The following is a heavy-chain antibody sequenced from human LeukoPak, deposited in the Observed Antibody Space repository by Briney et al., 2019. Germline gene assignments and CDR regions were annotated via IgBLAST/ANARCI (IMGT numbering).Heavy chain of an antibody. CDR2: ISYDGSNK. CDR3: AKVGRRPRTIAVAGPLDS. D-gene: IGHD6-19*01. Sequence: GGSLRLSCAASGITFSNYAMNWVRQAPGKGLEGVAVISYDGSNKYYEDSVKSRFTISRDNSKNTLYLQMNSLRAEDTAIYYCAKVGRRPRTIAVAGPLDSWGQGSLVTVSS. V-gene: IGHV3-30*18. CDR1: GITFSNYA. J-gene: IGHJ4*02.